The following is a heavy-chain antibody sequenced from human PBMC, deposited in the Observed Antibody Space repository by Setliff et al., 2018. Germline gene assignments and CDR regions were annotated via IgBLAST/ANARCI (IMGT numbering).Heavy chain of an antibody. CDR3: AREEVGRYSSGWYISSDNWFDP. D-gene: IGHD6-19*01. CDR2: INPNSGGT. Sequence: GASVKVSCKASGYTFTGYYMHWVRQAPGQGLEWMGRINPNSGGTNYAQKFQGRVTMTRDTSISTAYMELSRLRSDDTAVYYCAREEVGRYSSGWYISSDNWFDPWGQGTLVTV. V-gene: IGHV1-2*06. J-gene: IGHJ5*02. CDR1: GYTFTGYY.